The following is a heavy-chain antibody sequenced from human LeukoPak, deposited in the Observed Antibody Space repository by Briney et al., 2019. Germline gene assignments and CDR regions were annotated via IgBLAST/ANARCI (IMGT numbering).Heavy chain of an antibody. D-gene: IGHD6-13*01. CDR1: GYTFTGYY. Sequence: GASVKVSCKASGYTFTGYYMHWVRQAPGQGLEWMGWINSNSGGTNYAQKFQGRVTMTRDTSISTAYMELTRLRSDYTAVYYCARDISWEDFDYWGQGTLVTVSS. J-gene: IGHJ4*02. CDR2: INSNSGGT. CDR3: ARDISWEDFDY. V-gene: IGHV1-2*02.